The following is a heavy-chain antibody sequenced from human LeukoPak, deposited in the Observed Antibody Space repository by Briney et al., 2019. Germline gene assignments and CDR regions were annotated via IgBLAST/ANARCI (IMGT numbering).Heavy chain of an antibody. CDR3: ARVERNYDILTGYYTLNWFDP. Sequence: SETLSLTCAVYGGSFSGYYWSWIRQPPGKGLEWIGEINHSGSTNYNPSLKSRVTISVDTSKNQFSLKLSSVTAADTAVYYCARVERNYDILTGYYTLNWFDPWGQGTLVTVSS. CDR1: GGSFSGYY. J-gene: IGHJ5*02. V-gene: IGHV4-34*01. D-gene: IGHD3-9*01. CDR2: INHSGST.